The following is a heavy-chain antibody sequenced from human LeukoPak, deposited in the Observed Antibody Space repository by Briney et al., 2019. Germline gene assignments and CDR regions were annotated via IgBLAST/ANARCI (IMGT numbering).Heavy chain of an antibody. Sequence: PSETLSLTCAVYGGSFSGYYWSWIRQPPGKGLEWIGEINHSGSTNHNPSLKSRVTISVDTSNNQFSLKLSSVTAADTAVYYCARGRPRLGYYGMDVWGQGTTVTVSS. D-gene: IGHD6-25*01. CDR2: INHSGST. CDR3: ARGRPRLGYYGMDV. J-gene: IGHJ6*02. CDR1: GGSFSGYY. V-gene: IGHV4-34*01.